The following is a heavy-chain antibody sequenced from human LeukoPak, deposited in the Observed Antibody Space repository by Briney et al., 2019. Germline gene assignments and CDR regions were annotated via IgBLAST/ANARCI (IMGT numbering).Heavy chain of an antibody. Sequence: VASVKVSCKASGGTFSSYAISWVRQAPGQGLEWMGGIIPIFGTANYAQKFQGRVTITTDESTSTAYMELSSLRSEDTAVYYCASHREDYYDSSGYYLYSDYWGQGTLVTVSS. CDR3: ASHREDYYDSSGYYLYSDY. V-gene: IGHV1-69*05. J-gene: IGHJ4*02. D-gene: IGHD3-22*01. CDR1: GGTFSSYA. CDR2: IIPIFGTA.